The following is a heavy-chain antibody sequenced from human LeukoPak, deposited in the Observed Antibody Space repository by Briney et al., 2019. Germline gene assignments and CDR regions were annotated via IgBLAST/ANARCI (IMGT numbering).Heavy chain of an antibody. V-gene: IGHV1-24*01. CDR1: GYTLTELS. CDR3: AERWLHHKYNWFDP. D-gene: IGHD5-24*01. CDR2: FDPEDGET. J-gene: IGHJ5*02. Sequence: GASVKVSCKVSGYTLTELSMHWVRQAPGKGLEWMGGFDPEDGETIYAQKFQGRVTMTEDTSTDTAYMELSSLRSEDTAVYYCAERWLHHKYNWFDPWGQGTLVTVSS.